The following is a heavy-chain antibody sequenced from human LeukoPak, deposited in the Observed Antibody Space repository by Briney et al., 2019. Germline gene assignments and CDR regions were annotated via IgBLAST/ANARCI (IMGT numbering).Heavy chain of an antibody. J-gene: IGHJ4*02. CDR3: ARSEARFMLS. Sequence: GGSLRLSCAXXXXXXXXXXXXXXXXAXGXGLEWVXFISXXXXXXXXAESVXGRFTXSXDNAKNSLFLQMNSLRAEXTAXXXCARSEARFMLSWGQGTLVTVSS. D-gene: IGHD3-16*02. V-gene: IGHV3-48*03. CDR1: XXXXXXXX. CDR2: ISXXXXXX.